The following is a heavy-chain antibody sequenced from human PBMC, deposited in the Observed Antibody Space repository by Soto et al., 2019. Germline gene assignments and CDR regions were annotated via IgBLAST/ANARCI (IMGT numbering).Heavy chain of an antibody. J-gene: IGHJ1*01. Sequence: QITLKESGPTLEKPTQTLTLTCTFSGFSLSTTGVGVGWIRQPPGKALEWLALIYWDDDKRYSPSLKSMLTITKDTSKNQVVLTMTNMDPVDTATYYCVHRRGSGWDWGQGTLVTVSS. V-gene: IGHV2-5*02. CDR1: GFSLSTTGVG. CDR3: VHRRGSGWD. D-gene: IGHD6-19*01. CDR2: IYWDDDK.